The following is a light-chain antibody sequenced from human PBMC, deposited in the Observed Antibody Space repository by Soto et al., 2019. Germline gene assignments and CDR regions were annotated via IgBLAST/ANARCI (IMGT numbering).Light chain of an antibody. CDR1: QGIGSN. Sequence: IQLTQSPSSLSASGGDRVTITCRASQGIGSNIAWYLQKPGEAPTLLVYGASTLQGGFPSRFSGSGSGTLFTLTISSLEPEDFANYFCHQRKSYLLTLGGGTKVEIK. V-gene: IGKV1-9*01. CDR2: GAS. J-gene: IGKJ4*01. CDR3: HQRKSYLLT.